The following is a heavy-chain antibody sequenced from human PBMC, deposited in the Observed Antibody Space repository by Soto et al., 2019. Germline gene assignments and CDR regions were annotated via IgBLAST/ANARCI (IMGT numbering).Heavy chain of an antibody. CDR1: GFIFDNYA. Sequence: EVQLVESGGGLVQPGRSLRLSCTASGFIFDNYAIHWVRQAPGKGLEWVSGITWNSDKIEYADSVKGRFTVSRDNAKNSLFLQMKSMTAEATAFYYCAKDILVGADSLSPAFDYWGQGTLVTVSS. D-gene: IGHD3-22*01. J-gene: IGHJ4*02. CDR3: AKDILVGADSLSPAFDY. V-gene: IGHV3-9*01. CDR2: ITWNSDKI.